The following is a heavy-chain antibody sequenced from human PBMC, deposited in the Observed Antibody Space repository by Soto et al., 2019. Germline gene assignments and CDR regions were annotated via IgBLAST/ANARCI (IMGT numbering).Heavy chain of an antibody. J-gene: IGHJ4*02. V-gene: IGHV1-46*01. CDR2: INPSGGST. CDR1: GGTFSSYA. D-gene: IGHD3-9*01. CDR3: ARDHLGLRYFDWLLGDY. Sequence: ASVKVSCKASGGTFSSYAISWVRQAPGQGLEWMGIINPSGGSTSYAQKFQGSVTMTRDTSTSTVYMELSSLRSEDTAVYYCARDHLGLRYFDWLLGDYWGQGTLVTVSS.